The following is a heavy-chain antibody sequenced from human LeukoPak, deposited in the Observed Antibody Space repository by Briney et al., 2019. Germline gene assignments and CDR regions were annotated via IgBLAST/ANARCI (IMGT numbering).Heavy chain of an antibody. V-gene: IGHV3-64*01. D-gene: IGHD6-13*01. Sequence: TGGSLRLSCAASGFTFYTYGMHWVRQAPGKGLEYVSGIGPDGGTTYYANSVKGRFTISRDNSKRMVYLQMGSLTADDMAVYYCARGAQLTDYWGQGTLVTVSS. CDR1: GFTFYTYG. J-gene: IGHJ4*02. CDR2: IGPDGGTT. CDR3: ARGAQLTDY.